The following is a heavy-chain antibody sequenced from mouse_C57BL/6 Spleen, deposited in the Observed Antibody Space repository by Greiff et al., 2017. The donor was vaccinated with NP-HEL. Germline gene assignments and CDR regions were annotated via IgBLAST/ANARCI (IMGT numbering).Heavy chain of an antibody. D-gene: IGHD2-1*01. CDR1: GYTFTSYW. J-gene: IGHJ4*01. CDR3: ARPPYGNYVDYAMDY. Sequence: QVQLQQPGAELVRPGTSVKLSCKASGYTFTSYWMHWVKQRPGQGLEWIGVIDPSDSYTNYNQKFKGKATLTVDTSSSTAYMQLSSLTSEDSAVYYCARPPYGNYVDYAMDYWGQGTSVTVSS. CDR2: IDPSDSYT. V-gene: IGHV1-59*01.